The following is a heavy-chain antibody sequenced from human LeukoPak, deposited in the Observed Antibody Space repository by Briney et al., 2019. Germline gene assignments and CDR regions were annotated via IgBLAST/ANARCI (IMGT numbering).Heavy chain of an antibody. V-gene: IGHV4-4*02. J-gene: IGHJ5*02. Sequence: SGTLSLTCAVSGGSISSSNWWGWVRQPPGKGLEWIGEIYHSGSTNYNPSLKRRVTISVDKSKNQFSLKLSSVTAADTAVYYCARSGSGYSGYDRWFDPWGQGTLVTVSS. CDR2: IYHSGST. CDR1: GGSISSSNW. D-gene: IGHD5-12*01. CDR3: ARSGSGYSGYDRWFDP.